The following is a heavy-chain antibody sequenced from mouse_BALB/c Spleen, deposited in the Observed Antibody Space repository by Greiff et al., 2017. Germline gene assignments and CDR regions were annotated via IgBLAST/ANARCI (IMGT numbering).Heavy chain of an antibody. V-gene: IGHV14-3*02. Sequence: VQLQQSGAELVKPGASVKLSCTASGFNIKDTYMHWVKQRPEQGLEWIGRIDPANGNTKYDPKFQGKATITADTSSNTAYLQLSSLTSEDTAVCYCARTDYDAWFAYWGQGTLVTVSA. CDR1: GFNIKDTY. J-gene: IGHJ3*01. CDR3: ARTDYDAWFAY. CDR2: IDPANGNT. D-gene: IGHD2-4*01.